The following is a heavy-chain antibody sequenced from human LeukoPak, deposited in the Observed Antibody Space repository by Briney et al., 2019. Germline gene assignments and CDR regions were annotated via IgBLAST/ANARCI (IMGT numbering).Heavy chain of an antibody. CDR1: GGSISSYY. D-gene: IGHD4-17*01. J-gene: IGHJ4*02. CDR2: IYYSGST. CDR3: ARGDDYGDYEAY. Sequence: SETLSLTCTVSGGSISSYYWSWIRQPPGKGLEWIGYIYYSGSTNYNPSLKSRVTISVDTSKNQFSLKLSSVTAADTAAYYCARGDDYGDYEAYWGQGTLVTVSS. V-gene: IGHV4-59*01.